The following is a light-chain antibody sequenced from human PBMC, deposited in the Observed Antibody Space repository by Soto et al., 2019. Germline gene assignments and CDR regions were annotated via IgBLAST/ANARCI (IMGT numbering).Light chain of an antibody. Sequence: DIQMTQSPSTLSASVGDRVTITCRASQSISSWLAWYQQKPGKAPKVLIYQASSLESGIPSRFSSSGSGTEFTLTISSLQPDDFATYYCQQYNSYALSFGGGTKVEIK. J-gene: IGKJ4*01. CDR2: QAS. CDR3: QQYNSYALS. V-gene: IGKV1-5*03. CDR1: QSISSW.